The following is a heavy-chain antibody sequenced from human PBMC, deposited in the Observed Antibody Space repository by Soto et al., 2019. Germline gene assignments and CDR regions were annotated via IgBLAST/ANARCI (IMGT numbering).Heavy chain of an antibody. J-gene: IGHJ4*03. CDR1: GYSFSNNY. CDR3: ARAVRVGGNSYFKY. D-gene: IGHD6-19*01. Sequence: GYSFSNNYLSWIRQAPGKGLGCVSIFYNSEETYYADSLQGRFTISRDNSKNTICLQMNSLRAEDTAVYYCARAVRVGGNSYFKYWGQGTMVTVSS. CDR2: FYNSEET. V-gene: IGHV3-53*01.